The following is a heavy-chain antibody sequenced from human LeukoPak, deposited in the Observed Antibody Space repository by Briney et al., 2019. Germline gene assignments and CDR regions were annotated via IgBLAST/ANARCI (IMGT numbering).Heavy chain of an antibody. J-gene: IGHJ4*02. Sequence: TGGSLRLSCAASGFTFSNYAMHWVRQAPGKGLEWVAVISYDGSNKYYADSVKGRFTISRDNSKNTLYLQMNSLRAEDTAVYYCAKPLTGMMATIDFDYWGQGTLVTVSS. CDR3: AKPLTGMMATIDFDY. CDR1: GFTFSNYA. CDR2: ISYDGSNK. V-gene: IGHV3-30*04. D-gene: IGHD5-12*01.